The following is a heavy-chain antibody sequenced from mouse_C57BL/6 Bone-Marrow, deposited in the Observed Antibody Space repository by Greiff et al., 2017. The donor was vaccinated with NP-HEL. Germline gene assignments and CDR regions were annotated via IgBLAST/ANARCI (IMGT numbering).Heavy chain of an antibody. CDR2: IRNKANGYTT. V-gene: IGHV7-3*01. CDR1: GFTFTDYY. Sequence: EVKLMESGGGLVQPGGSLSLSCAASGFTFTDYYMSWVRQPPGKALEWLGFIRNKANGYTTEYSASVKGRFTISRDNSQSILYLQMNALRAEDSATYYCARPHGSLNYAMDYWGQGTSVTVSS. J-gene: IGHJ4*01. CDR3: ARPHGSLNYAMDY.